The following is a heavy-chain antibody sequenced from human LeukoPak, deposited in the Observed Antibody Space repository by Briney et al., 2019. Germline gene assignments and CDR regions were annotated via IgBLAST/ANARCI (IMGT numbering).Heavy chain of an antibody. Sequence: GGSLRLSCAISGFTFSSYAMTWVRQAPGKGLEWVSAISGSGFSTYYADSVKGRFTISRDNSKNTLYLQMNSLRAEDTAVYYCAKEKTAVAGLFDYWGQGTLVTVSS. CDR3: AKEKTAVAGLFDY. CDR2: ISGSGFST. CDR1: GFTFSSYA. V-gene: IGHV3-23*01. D-gene: IGHD6-19*01. J-gene: IGHJ4*02.